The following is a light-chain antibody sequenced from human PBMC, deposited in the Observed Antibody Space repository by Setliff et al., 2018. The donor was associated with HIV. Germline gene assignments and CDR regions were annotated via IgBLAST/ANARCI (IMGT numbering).Light chain of an antibody. CDR1: SGGIANNY. CDR2: EDN. J-gene: IGLJ2*01. V-gene: IGLV6-57*01. Sequence: NFMLTQPHSVSESPGKTVIISCTRSSGGIANNYVQWYQQRPGSSPTTVIYEDNRRPSGVPDRFSGSIDGSSNSASLTIFGLKTEDEADYYCQSYDGDSVIFGGGTK. CDR3: QSYDGDSVI.